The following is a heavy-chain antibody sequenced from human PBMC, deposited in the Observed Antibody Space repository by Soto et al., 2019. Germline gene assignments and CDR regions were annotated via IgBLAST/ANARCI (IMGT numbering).Heavy chain of an antibody. CDR3: ANRGAPPDF. J-gene: IGHJ4*02. CDR1: GFRFSSYA. Sequence: EEPLLESGGGLVQPGGSLRVSCAASGFRFSSYAMSWVRQAPGKGLEWISSISPSSSRIYYADSVKGRFTISRDNSKNTLYLQMNNLRAEDTAKYYCANRGAPPDFWGQGTLVTVSS. CDR2: ISPSSSRI. D-gene: IGHD3-16*01. V-gene: IGHV3-23*01.